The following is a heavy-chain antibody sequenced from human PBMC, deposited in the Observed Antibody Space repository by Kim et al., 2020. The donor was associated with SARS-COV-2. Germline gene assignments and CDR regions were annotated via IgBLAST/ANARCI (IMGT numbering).Heavy chain of an antibody. V-gene: IGHV1-69*02. J-gene: IGHJ4*02. Sequence: SVKVSCKASGGTFSSYTISWVRQAPGQGLEWMGRIIPILGIANYAQKFQGRVTITADKSTSTAYMELSSLRSEDTAVYYCASTGSYYGPIPFDYWGQGILVTVS. D-gene: IGHD3-10*01. CDR3: ASTGSYYGPIPFDY. CDR1: GGTFSSYT. CDR2: IIPILGIA.